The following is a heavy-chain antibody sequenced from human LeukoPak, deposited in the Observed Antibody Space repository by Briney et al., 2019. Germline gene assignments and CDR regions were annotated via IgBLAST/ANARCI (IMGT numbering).Heavy chain of an antibody. Sequence: VSGPTLVNPTQTLTLTCSFSGFSLSTSGVGVGWFRQPPGKALEWLAVIYWNDEKHYSPSLDKRLTITEDTSKKQVVLTLTNLDPVDTATYYCAHRPIFGYGYFDYWGQGILLTVSS. J-gene: IGHJ4*02. CDR1: GFSLSTSGVG. V-gene: IGHV2-5*01. CDR2: IYWNDEK. CDR3: AHRPIFGYGYFDY. D-gene: IGHD3-3*01.